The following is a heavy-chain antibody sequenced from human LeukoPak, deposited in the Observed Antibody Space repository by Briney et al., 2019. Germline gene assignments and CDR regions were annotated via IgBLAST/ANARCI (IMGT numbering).Heavy chain of an antibody. Sequence: GGSLRLSCTASGFTFSDFAMNWVRQTPGKGLEWVSVISGSGSTYYADSVRGRFTVSRDNSKHTMSLQMNTLRAEDTAVYYCARGITAFGVPGATYYFDYWGQGTLVTVSS. J-gene: IGHJ4*02. D-gene: IGHD3-3*01. CDR1: GFTFSDFA. CDR3: ARGITAFGVPGATYYFDY. V-gene: IGHV3-23*01. CDR2: ISGSGST.